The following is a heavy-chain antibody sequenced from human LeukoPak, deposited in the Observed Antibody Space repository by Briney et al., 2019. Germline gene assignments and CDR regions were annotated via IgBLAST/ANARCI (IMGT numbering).Heavy chain of an antibody. J-gene: IGHJ5*02. Sequence: SQTLSLTCAISGDSVSSNSAAWNWIRQSPSRGLEWLGRTYYRSKWYYDYAVSVKSRITINPDTAKNQFSLQLNSVTPDDTAVYYCAKDSGFGLTVFAPWGQGTLVTVSS. D-gene: IGHD3-16*01. CDR2: TYYRSKWYY. V-gene: IGHV6-1*01. CDR3: AKDSGFGLTVFAP. CDR1: GDSVSSNSAA.